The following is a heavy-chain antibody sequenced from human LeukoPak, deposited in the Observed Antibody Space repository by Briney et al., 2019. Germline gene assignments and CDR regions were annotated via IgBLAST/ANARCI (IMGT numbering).Heavy chain of an antibody. J-gene: IGHJ4*02. Sequence: GSLRLSCAASAFTFSSYSMNRVRQAPGKGLEWVSSISGSGSDIHYADSVKGRFTISRDNAKNSLYLQMNSLRAEDTAVYYCARDLHELQNTYYFDYWGQGILVTVSS. D-gene: IGHD5-24*01. CDR2: ISGSGSDI. CDR3: ARDLHELQNTYYFDY. CDR1: AFTFSSYS. V-gene: IGHV3-21*01.